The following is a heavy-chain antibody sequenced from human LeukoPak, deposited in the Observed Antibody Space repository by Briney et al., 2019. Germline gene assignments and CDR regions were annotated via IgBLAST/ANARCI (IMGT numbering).Heavy chain of an antibody. J-gene: IGHJ6*03. V-gene: IGHV3-48*01. Sequence: GGSLRLSCAASGFTFSSYSMNWVRQAPGKGLEWVSYISSSSSTIYYADSVKGRFTISRDNAKNSLYLQMNSLRAEDTAVYYCARSGYYDFWSGYPGYYYMDVWGKGTTVTVSS. CDR1: GFTFSSYS. CDR3: ARSGYYDFWSGYPGYYYMDV. CDR2: ISSSSSTI. D-gene: IGHD3-3*01.